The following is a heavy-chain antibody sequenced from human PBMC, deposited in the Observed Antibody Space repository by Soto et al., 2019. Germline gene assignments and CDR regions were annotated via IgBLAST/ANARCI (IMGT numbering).Heavy chain of an antibody. CDR3: ARDSDCHSTSCCFPPHV. CDR2: ISGGGSYI. Sequence: GGSLRLSCSASGFTFSDENMSWVRQVPGKGLEWVSGISGGGSYIFYADSVQGRFSISRDNAKNSLFLEMNSLRVEDTAVYYCARDSDCHSTSCCFPPHVWGQVTTVTVSS. V-gene: IGHV3-21*06. J-gene: IGHJ6*02. CDR1: GFTFSDEN. D-gene: IGHD2-2*01.